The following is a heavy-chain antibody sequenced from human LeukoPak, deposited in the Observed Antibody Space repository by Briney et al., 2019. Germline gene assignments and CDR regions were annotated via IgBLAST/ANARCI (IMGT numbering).Heavy chain of an antibody. J-gene: IGHJ4*02. CDR2: TYYRSKWYN. CDR3: ARGSGLTYGGNSGVTGYYFDY. D-gene: IGHD4-23*01. Sequence: SQTLSLTCAISGDSVSSDRAAWNWIRQSPSRGLEWLGRTYYRSKWYNDYAESVKSRISFNPDTSKNQFSLQLTSVTPEDTAVYYCARGSGLTYGGNSGVTGYYFDYWGQGTLVTVSS. V-gene: IGHV6-1*01. CDR1: GDSVSSDRAA.